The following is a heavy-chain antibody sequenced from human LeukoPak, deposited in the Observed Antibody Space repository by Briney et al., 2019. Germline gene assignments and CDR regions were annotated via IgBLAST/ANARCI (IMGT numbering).Heavy chain of an antibody. CDR1: EFRFGRDW. CDR3: ATLDSTKSVF. CDR2: IKQDGSEE. J-gene: IGHJ1*01. V-gene: IGHV3-7*01. Sequence: PGGSLRLSCVASEFRFGRDWISWVRQAPGKGLEWVACIKQDGSEEYYVGSVRGRFTVSVDNGKNSLYLQMNSLRAEDTARYYCATLDSTKSVFWGRGIAVTVSS. D-gene: IGHD2-2*01.